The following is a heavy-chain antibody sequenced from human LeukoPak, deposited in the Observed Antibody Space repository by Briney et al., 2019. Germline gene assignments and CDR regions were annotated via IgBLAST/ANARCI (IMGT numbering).Heavy chain of an antibody. Sequence: SVKVSCKASGGTFSTFPISWVRQSPGQGLEWIGGIIPIFGPNYAQKFQGRATISADLATATAYMELSSLTSEDTSVYYCATGKDRSGYYYSLDYWGQGTLVAVSS. CDR3: ATGKDRSGYYYSLDY. D-gene: IGHD3-22*01. CDR2: IIPIFGP. J-gene: IGHJ4*02. CDR1: GGTFSTFP. V-gene: IGHV1-69*13.